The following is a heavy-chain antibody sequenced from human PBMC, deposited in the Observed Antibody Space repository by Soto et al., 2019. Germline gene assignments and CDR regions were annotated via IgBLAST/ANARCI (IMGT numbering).Heavy chain of an antibody. CDR2: IYYSGST. Sequence: PSETLSLTCTVSSGSISSGDYYWSWIRQPPGKGLEWIGYIYYSGSTYYNPSLKSRVSISVDTSKNQFSLKLTSVTAADTAVFYCARVPLLGIIDYWGRGTLVTVSS. J-gene: IGHJ4*02. CDR1: SGSISSGDYY. V-gene: IGHV4-30-4*01. D-gene: IGHD2-15*01. CDR3: ARVPLLGIIDY.